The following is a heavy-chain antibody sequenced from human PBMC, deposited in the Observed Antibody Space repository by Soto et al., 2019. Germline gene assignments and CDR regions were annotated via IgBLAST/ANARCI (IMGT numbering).Heavy chain of an antibody. D-gene: IGHD3-3*01. CDR3: ARAYDFWSGFPSDYFDY. Sequence: LETLSLTCTVSGGSIRSSSYYWGWIRQPPGKGLEWIGSIYYSGSTYYNPSLKSRVTISVDTSKNQFSLKLSSVTAADTAVYYCARAYDFWSGFPSDYFDYWGQGTLVTVSS. CDR1: GGSIRSSSYY. J-gene: IGHJ4*02. V-gene: IGHV4-39*01. CDR2: IYYSGST.